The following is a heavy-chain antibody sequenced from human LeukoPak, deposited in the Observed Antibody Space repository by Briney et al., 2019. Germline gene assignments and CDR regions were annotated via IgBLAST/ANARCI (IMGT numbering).Heavy chain of an antibody. D-gene: IGHD2-2*01. CDR2: ISWSSGSI. V-gene: IGHV3-9*01. J-gene: IGHJ5*02. Sequence: GGSLRLSCAASGFAFDDYAMHWVRHAPGKGLEWVSGISWSSGSIGYADSVKGRFTISRDNAKNSLYLQMNSLRAEDTALYYCAKDMEDIVVVPAFDPWGQGTLVTVSS. CDR3: AKDMEDIVVVPAFDP. CDR1: GFAFDDYA.